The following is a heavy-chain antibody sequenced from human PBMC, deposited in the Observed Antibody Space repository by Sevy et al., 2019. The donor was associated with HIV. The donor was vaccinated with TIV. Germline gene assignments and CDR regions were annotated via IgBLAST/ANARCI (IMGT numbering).Heavy chain of an antibody. CDR1: GFTFSSYS. Sequence: GGSLRLSCAASGFTFSSYSMNWVRQAPGKGLEWVSSISSSSSYIYYADSVKGRFTISRDNAKNSLYLQMNSLRAEDTAVYYCARGLEAGDILTGYYGPAAPYGMDVWGQGTTVTVSS. CDR3: ARGLEAGDILTGYYGPAAPYGMDV. D-gene: IGHD3-9*01. V-gene: IGHV3-21*01. CDR2: ISSSSSYI. J-gene: IGHJ6*02.